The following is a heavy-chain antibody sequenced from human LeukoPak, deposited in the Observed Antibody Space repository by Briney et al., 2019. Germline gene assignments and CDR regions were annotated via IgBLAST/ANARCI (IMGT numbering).Heavy chain of an antibody. D-gene: IGHD5-24*01. CDR1: GGTFSSYA. CDR3: ARGGRDGYPYYYYDMDV. J-gene: IGHJ6*03. CDR2: IIPIFGTA. V-gene: IGHV1-69*05. Sequence: SVKVSCKASGGTFSSYAISWVRQAPGQGLEWMGRIIPIFGTANYAQKFQGRVTITTDESTSAAYMELSSLRSEDTAVYYCARGGRDGYPYYYYDMDVWGRGTTVTVSS.